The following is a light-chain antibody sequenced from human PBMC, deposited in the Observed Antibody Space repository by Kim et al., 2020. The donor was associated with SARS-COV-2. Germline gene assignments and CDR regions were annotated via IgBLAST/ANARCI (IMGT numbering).Light chain of an antibody. CDR3: QSYDSSLSGWV. CDR1: SSNIGAGYD. CDR2: GNS. V-gene: IGLV1-40*01. J-gene: IGLJ3*02. Sequence: QSVLTQPPSVSGAPVQRVTISCTGSSSNIGAGYDVQWYQQLPGTAPKPLIYGNSNRPSGVPDRFSGSKSGTSASLAITGLQAEDEADYYCQSYDSSLSGWVFGGGTQLTVL.